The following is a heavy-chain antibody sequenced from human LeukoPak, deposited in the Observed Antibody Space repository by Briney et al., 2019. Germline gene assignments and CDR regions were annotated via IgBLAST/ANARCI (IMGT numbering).Heavy chain of an antibody. D-gene: IGHD3-10*01. CDR2: IWYDGSNT. Sequence: GGSLRLSCAASGFTFSSYGMHWVRQAPGKGLEWVAIIWYDGSNTYYGDSVKGRFTISRDNSKNTLYLQMNSLRVEDTALYYCARDYKADFWGQGTLVTVSS. V-gene: IGHV3-33*01. J-gene: IGHJ4*02. CDR1: GFTFSSYG. CDR3: ARDYKADF.